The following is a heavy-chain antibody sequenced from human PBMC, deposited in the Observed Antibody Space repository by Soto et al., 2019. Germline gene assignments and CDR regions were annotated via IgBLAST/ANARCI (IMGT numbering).Heavy chain of an antibody. CDR3: ARRRMNYYDSSGDFDY. Sequence: PSETLSLTCTVSGGSISSGGYYLSWTRQHPGKGLEWIGYIYYSGSTYYNPSLKSRVTISVDTSKNQFSLKLSSVTAADTAVYYCARRRMNYYDSSGDFDYWGQGTLVTVSS. CDR2: IYYSGST. V-gene: IGHV4-31*03. J-gene: IGHJ4*02. CDR1: GGSISSGGYY. D-gene: IGHD3-22*01.